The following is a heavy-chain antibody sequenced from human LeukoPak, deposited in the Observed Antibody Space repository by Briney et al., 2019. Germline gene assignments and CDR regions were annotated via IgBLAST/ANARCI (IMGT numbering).Heavy chain of an antibody. D-gene: IGHD3-10*01. Sequence: GGSLRLSCAASGFTFSSYSMNWVRQAPGKGVEWVSSVGTSSAYIYYADSVKGRFTISRDNAKKSLYLQMNSLRAEDTAVYYCARTYYYGSGSCFDSWGQGNLVTVSS. CDR3: ARTYYYGSGSCFDS. J-gene: IGHJ4*02. CDR2: VGTSSAYI. V-gene: IGHV3-21*01. CDR1: GFTFSSYS.